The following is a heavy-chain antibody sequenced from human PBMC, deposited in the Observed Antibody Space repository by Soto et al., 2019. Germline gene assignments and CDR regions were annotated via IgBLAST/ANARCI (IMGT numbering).Heavy chain of an antibody. CDR2: ISYDGSNK. V-gene: IGHV3-30*04. D-gene: IGHD4-17*01. J-gene: IGHJ1*01. CDR3: ARCGGLRYFQH. CDR1: GFTFSSYA. Sequence: GGSLRLSCAASGFTFSSYAMHWVRQAPGKGLEWVAVISYDGSNKYYADSVKGRFTISRDNSKNTLYLQMNSLRAEDTAVYYFARCGGLRYFQHWGQETLVTVSS.